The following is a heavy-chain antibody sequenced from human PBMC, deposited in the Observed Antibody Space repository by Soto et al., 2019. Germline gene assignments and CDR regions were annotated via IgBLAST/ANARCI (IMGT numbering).Heavy chain of an antibody. Sequence: PGMPLTLSCVTRSSTIERNTLNRACEATGKGLEWVSYISSSSSTIYYADSVKGRFTISRDNAKNPLYLQMNSLRDEDTAVYYFVFD. J-gene: IGHJ3*02. CDR1: SSTIERNT. V-gene: IGHV3-48*02. CDR2: ISSSSSTI. CDR3: VFD.